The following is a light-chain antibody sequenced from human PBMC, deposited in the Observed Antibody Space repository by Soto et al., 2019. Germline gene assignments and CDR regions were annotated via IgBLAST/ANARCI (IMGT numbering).Light chain of an antibody. V-gene: IGLV2-23*01. J-gene: IGLJ1*01. CDR1: SSDGWRYDL. CDR2: EGR. CDR3: CSYAGSRSYV. Sequence: QSVLTQPAAVTGCPGQAISISYNGTSSDGWRYDLISWYQHHPGKSPKLMIYEGRKQPSGASKRFPVSTSSNTATLTSSGLEAEDEADYYCCSYAGSRSYVFRTGSTVTVI.